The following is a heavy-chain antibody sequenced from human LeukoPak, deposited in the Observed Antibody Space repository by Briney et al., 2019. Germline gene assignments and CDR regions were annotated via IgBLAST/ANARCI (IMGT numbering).Heavy chain of an antibody. D-gene: IGHD3-10*01. V-gene: IGHV4-59*01. CDR3: ARDLLGRGGSFDY. J-gene: IGHJ4*02. CDR2: IYYSGST. Sequence: SETLSLTCTVSGGSISTYYWSWIRRPPGKGLEWIGYIYYSGSTNYNPSLRSRVTMSVDTSKNQFSLKLSSVTAADTAVYYCARDLLGRGGSFDYWGQGTLVTVSS. CDR1: GGSISTYY.